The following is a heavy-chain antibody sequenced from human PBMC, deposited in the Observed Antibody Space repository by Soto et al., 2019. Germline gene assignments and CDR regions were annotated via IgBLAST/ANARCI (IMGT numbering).Heavy chain of an antibody. CDR1: GGSISNYY. D-gene: IGHD2-15*01. CDR2: IYYSGSA. J-gene: IGHJ4*02. V-gene: IGHV4-59*01. CDR3: ARAGAATLSDY. Sequence: QVQLQESGPGLVKPSETLSLTCTVSGGSISNYYWSWIRQPPGKGLEWIGYIYYSGSANYNPSLKSRVTISVDTSKYQFSLKLSSVTAADTAVYYCARAGAATLSDYWGQGTLVTVSS.